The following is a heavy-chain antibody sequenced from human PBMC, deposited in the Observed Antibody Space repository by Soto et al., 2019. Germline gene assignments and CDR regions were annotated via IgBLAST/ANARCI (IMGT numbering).Heavy chain of an antibody. CDR1: RFTFSNYG. J-gene: IGHJ2*01. Sequence: QVQLVESGGGVVQPGRSLRLSCAASRFTFSNYGMHWVRQAPGKGLEWVAVIWYDGSNKYYADSVEGRFTISRDNSKNPLYLQMNSRRAEDTAVYYCARIVGTDWSNLYYDLWCRGTLVTVSS. CDR3: ARIVGTDWSNLYYDL. D-gene: IGHD3-9*01. CDR2: IWYDGSNK. V-gene: IGHV3-33*01.